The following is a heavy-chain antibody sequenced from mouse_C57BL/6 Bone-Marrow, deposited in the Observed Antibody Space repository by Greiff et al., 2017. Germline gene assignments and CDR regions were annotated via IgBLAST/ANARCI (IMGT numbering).Heavy chain of an antibody. Sequence: VQLKESGGGLVKPGGSLKLSCAASGFTFSDYGMHWVRQAPEKGLEWVAYISSGSSTIYYADTVKGRFTISRDNAKNTLFLQMTSLRSEDTAMYYCARRRYPRYDMDYWGQGTSVTVSS. J-gene: IGHJ4*01. V-gene: IGHV5-17*01. CDR2: ISSGSSTI. CDR3: ARRRYPRYDMDY. CDR1: GFTFSDYG. D-gene: IGHD1-1*01.